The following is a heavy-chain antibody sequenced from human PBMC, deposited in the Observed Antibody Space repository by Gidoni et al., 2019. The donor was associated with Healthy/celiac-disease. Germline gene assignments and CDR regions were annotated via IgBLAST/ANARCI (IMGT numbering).Heavy chain of an antibody. CDR2: INSDGSST. D-gene: IGHD6-13*01. CDR1: GFTFSSYW. J-gene: IGHJ4*02. V-gene: IGHV3-74*01. CDR3: ASGGIAAAGAY. Sequence: EVQLVESGGGLVQPGGSLRLSCAASGFTFSSYWMHWVRQAPGKGRVWVSRINSDGSSTSYADSVKGRFTISRDNAKNTLYLQMNSLRAEDTAVYYCASGGIAAAGAYWGQGTLVTVSS.